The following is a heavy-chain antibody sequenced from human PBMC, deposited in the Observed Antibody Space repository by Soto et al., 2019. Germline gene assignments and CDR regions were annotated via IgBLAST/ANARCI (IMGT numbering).Heavy chain of an antibody. V-gene: IGHV3-30-3*01. Sequence: QVQLVESGGGVVQPGRSLRLSCAASGFTFSSYAMHWVRQAPGKGLEWVAVISYDGSNKYYADSVKGRFTISRDNSKNTXXLQMNSLRAEDTAVYYCARGLVLLWFGEPQSPFDYWGQGTLVTVSS. CDR2: ISYDGSNK. CDR1: GFTFSSYA. CDR3: ARGLVLLWFGEPQSPFDY. J-gene: IGHJ4*02. D-gene: IGHD3-10*01.